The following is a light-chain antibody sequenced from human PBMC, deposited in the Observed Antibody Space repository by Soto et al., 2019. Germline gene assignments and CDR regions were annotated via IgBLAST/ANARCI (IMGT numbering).Light chain of an antibody. J-gene: IGLJ2*01. CDR2: DVS. CDR3: SSYTSRSTRVV. Sequence: QSALTQPASVSGSPGQSITISCTGTSSDVGGYNYVSWYQQHPGKATKLMIYDVSNRPSGVSNRFSGSKSGNTASLTISGLQADDEADYYCSSYTSRSTRVVFGGGTKLTVL. CDR1: SSDVGGYNY. V-gene: IGLV2-14*01.